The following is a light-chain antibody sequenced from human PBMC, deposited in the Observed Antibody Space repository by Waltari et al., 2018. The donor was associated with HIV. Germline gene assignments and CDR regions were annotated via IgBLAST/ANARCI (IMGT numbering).Light chain of an antibody. J-gene: IGKJ4*01. CDR3: QQRGDWPT. Sequence: EIVLTQSPATLSLSPGERATLSCRASQSVSSYLAWYQHKPGQAPRLLIYDASNMATGIPARFSGSGSGTDFTLTISSLEPEDFAVYYCQQRGDWPTFGGGTKVDIK. V-gene: IGKV3-11*01. CDR1: QSVSSY. CDR2: DAS.